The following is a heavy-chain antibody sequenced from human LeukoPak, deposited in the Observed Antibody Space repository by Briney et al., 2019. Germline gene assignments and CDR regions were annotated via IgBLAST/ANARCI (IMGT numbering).Heavy chain of an antibody. J-gene: IGHJ6*03. CDR2: VYYSGST. CDR3: ATCPYYPYYYHYMDV. Sequence: SETLSLTCTVSGGSISSSSYYWGWIRQPPGKGLEWIGSVYYSGSTHYNPSLKSRATISVDTSKSHFSLNLSSVTAADTAVYYCATCPYYPYYYHYMDVWGKGTTVTVSS. V-gene: IGHV4-39*07. D-gene: IGHD2/OR15-2a*01. CDR1: GGSISSSSYY.